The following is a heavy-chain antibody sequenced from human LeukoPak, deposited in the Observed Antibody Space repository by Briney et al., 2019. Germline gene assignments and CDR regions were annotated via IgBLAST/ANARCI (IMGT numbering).Heavy chain of an antibody. CDR2: INPNSGGT. CDR3: ARRRWLVGGGGYFDY. CDR1: GYTFTGYY. Sequence: GASVKVSCKASGYTFTGYYMHWVRQAPGQGLEWMGWINPNSGGTNYAQKFQGRVTMTRDTSISTAYMELSRLRSDDTAVYYCARRRWLVGGGGYFDYWGQGTLVTVSS. J-gene: IGHJ4*02. V-gene: IGHV1-2*02. D-gene: IGHD6-19*01.